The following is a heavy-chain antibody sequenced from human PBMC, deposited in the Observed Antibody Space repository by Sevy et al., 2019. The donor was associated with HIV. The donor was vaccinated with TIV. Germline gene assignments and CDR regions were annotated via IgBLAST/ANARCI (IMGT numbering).Heavy chain of an antibody. CDR3: VREGLGGFSYSLDG. CDR1: GFSISTYW. D-gene: IGHD3-16*01. CDR2: MNQDGTER. Sequence: GGSLRLSCAVSGFSISTYWMTWVRQAPGKGLEWVATMNQDGTERDYVDSVKGRFTISRDNTKTSLFLQMNSLSAEDTGVYYCVREGLGGFSYSLDGWGQGTLVTVSS. J-gene: IGHJ4*02. V-gene: IGHV3-7*01.